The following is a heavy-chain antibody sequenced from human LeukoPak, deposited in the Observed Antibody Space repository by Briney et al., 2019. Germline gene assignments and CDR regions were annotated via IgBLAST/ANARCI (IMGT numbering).Heavy chain of an antibody. V-gene: IGHV7-4-1*01. CDR1: GYTFTSYA. J-gene: IGHJ5*02. D-gene: IGHD6-13*01. Sequence: ASVKVSCTASGYTFTSYAMNWVRQAPGQGLEWMGWINTNTGNPTYAQGFTGRFVFSLDTSVSTAYLQIYSLKAEDTAVYYCARDQGAAGVDNWFDPWGQGTLVTVSS. CDR2: INTNTGNP. CDR3: ARDQGAAGVDNWFDP.